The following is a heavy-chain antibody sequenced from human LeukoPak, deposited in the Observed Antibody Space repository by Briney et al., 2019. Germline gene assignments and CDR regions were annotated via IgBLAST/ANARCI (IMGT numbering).Heavy chain of an antibody. CDR1: GGSISSGDYY. V-gene: IGHV4-30-4*01. Sequence: NASQTLSLTCTVSGGSISSGDYYWSWIRQPPGKGLEWIGYIYYSGSTYYNLSLKSRVTISVDTPKNQFSLKLSSVTAADTAVYYCARAARSGYYQFDYWGQGTLVTVSS. CDR3: ARAARSGYYQFDY. CDR2: IYYSGST. J-gene: IGHJ4*02. D-gene: IGHD3-22*01.